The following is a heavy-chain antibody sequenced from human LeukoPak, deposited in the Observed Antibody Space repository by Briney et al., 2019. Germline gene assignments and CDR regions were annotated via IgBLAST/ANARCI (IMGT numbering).Heavy chain of an antibody. J-gene: IGHJ4*02. V-gene: IGHV4-39*01. CDR2: IYYSGST. Sequence: SETLSLTCTVSGGSISSSSYYWGWIRQPPGKGLEWIGSIYYSGSTYYNPSLKSRVTISVDTSKNQFSLKLSSVTAADTAVYYCARQKELVAATIDYWGQGTLVTVSS. D-gene: IGHD1-26*01. CDR1: GGSISSSSYY. CDR3: ARQKELVAATIDY.